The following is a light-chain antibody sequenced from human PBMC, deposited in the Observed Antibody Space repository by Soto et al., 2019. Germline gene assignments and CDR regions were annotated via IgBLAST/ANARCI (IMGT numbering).Light chain of an antibody. Sequence: EIVLTQSPGTLSLSPGERATLSCRASQSVSSSYLAWYQQKPGQPPRLLISEASTRATGIPDRFSGSGSGTDFTLTISSLEPEDFAVYYCPQYGRSPPSWTFGQGTKVEI. CDR3: PQYGRSPPSWT. CDR2: EAS. CDR1: QSVSSSY. V-gene: IGKV3-20*01. J-gene: IGKJ1*01.